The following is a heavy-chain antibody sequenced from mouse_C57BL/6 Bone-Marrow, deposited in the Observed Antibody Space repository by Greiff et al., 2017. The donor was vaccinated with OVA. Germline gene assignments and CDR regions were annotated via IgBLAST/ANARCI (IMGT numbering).Heavy chain of an antibody. CDR3: ARRGYYRFDY. Sequence: VKLQESGAELARPGASVKLSCKASGYTFTSYGISWVKQRTGQGLEWIGEIYPRSGNTYYNEKFKGKATLTADKSSSTAYMELRSLTSEDSAVYFCARRGYYRFDYWGQGTTLTVSS. D-gene: IGHD2-3*01. CDR1: GYTFTSYG. V-gene: IGHV1-81*01. J-gene: IGHJ2*01. CDR2: IYPRSGNT.